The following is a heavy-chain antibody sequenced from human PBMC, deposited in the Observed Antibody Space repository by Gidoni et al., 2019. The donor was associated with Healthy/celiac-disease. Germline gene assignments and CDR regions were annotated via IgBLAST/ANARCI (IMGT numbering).Heavy chain of an antibody. CDR3: AREGIAAAGTREYYFDY. J-gene: IGHJ4*02. Sequence: EVQLVESGGGLFQPGGSLRLSCAASGFTFSSDWMSWVRQAPGKGLGWVDNIKQAGSDKYYVDTVKGRFTISRDNAKNSLYLQMNSLRAEDTAVYYCAREGIAAAGTREYYFDYWGQGTLVTVSS. CDR1: GFTFSSDW. D-gene: IGHD6-13*01. V-gene: IGHV3-7*04. CDR2: IKQAGSDK.